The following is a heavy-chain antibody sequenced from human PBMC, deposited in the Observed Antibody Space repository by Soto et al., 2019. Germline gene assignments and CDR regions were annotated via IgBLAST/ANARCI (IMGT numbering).Heavy chain of an antibody. D-gene: IGHD5-12*01. CDR1: GFTFSSYA. CDR2: ISYDGSNK. Sequence: PGGSLRLSCAASGFTFSSYAMHWVRQAPGKGLEWVAVISYDGSNKYYADSVKGRFTISRDNSKNTLYLQMNSLRAEDTAVYYCAREGGDGYESYYYYGMDVWGQGTTVTVSS. CDR3: AREGGDGYESYYYYGMDV. V-gene: IGHV3-30-3*01. J-gene: IGHJ6*02.